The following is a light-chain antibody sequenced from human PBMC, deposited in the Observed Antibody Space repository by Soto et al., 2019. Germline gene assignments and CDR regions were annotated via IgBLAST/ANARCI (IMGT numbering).Light chain of an antibody. CDR2: GAY. CDR3: HQYGSSPEIT. V-gene: IGKV3-20*01. Sequence: EVVLTQSPGTLSLSPGERATFFCRASQSVSSSYLAWYQQKPGQAPRLLIYGAYNGATGIPDRFSGSGSGTDFTLIISRLEREDFAVFYCHQYGSSPEITCGPGTKVDIK. J-gene: IGKJ3*01. CDR1: QSVSSSY.